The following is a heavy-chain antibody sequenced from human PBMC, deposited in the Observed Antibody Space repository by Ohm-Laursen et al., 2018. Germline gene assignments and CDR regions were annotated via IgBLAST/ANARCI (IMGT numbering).Heavy chain of an antibody. CDR1: GGSISTYY. Sequence: SDTLSLTWTVSGGSISTYYWTWIRQSPGKGLEWIGYVYYSGSTNYNPSLKSRVIISVDMSKNQFSLNLISVTAADTAVYYCTRRVATRPMYAFDIWGQGTVVTVSS. D-gene: IGHD6-6*01. V-gene: IGHV4-59*07. CDR3: TRRVATRPMYAFDI. CDR2: VYYSGST. J-gene: IGHJ3*02.